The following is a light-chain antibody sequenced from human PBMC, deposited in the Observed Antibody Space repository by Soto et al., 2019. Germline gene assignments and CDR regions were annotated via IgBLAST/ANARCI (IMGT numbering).Light chain of an antibody. CDR1: QSVSSSR. CDR3: QQYGNSPIS. Sequence: DIVLTQSPATLSLSPGERATLSCGASQSVSSSRLAGYQQKPALWTRLLIYDGFLRATGIPDRFSGIGSGTDFTLTISRLEPEDFAVYYCQQYGNSPISFGQGARLEIK. V-gene: IGKV3D-20*01. CDR2: DGF. J-gene: IGKJ5*01.